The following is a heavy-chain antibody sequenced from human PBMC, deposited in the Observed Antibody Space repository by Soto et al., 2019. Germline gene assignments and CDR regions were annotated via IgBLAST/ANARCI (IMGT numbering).Heavy chain of an antibody. CDR3: ARSLYGSGSYYSEWFDP. V-gene: IGHV1-69*12. Sequence: QVQLVQSGAEVKKPGSSVKVSCKASGGTFSSYAISWVRQAPGQGLEWMGGIIPIFGTANYAQKFQGRVTITADESTSTAYMKLSSLRSEDTAVYYCARSLYGSGSYYSEWFDPWGQGTLFNVSS. CDR1: GGTFSSYA. D-gene: IGHD3-10*01. J-gene: IGHJ5*02. CDR2: IIPIFGTA.